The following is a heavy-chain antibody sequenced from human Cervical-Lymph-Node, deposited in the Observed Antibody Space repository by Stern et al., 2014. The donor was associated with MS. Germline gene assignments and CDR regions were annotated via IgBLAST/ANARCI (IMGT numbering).Heavy chain of an antibody. D-gene: IGHD2-8*02. Sequence: EVQLVQSGAEVKKPGESLKISCKGVGYSFSNYWIGWVRKLPGEGLELMGVMYPGDSDTRYSPSFQGQVTISADTSINTAYLQWSTLEASDTAMYYCARRGVRASDGLAVWGQGTTVTVSS. V-gene: IGHV5-51*03. J-gene: IGHJ6*02. CDR1: GYSFSNYW. CDR2: MYPGDSDT. CDR3: ARRGVRASDGLAV.